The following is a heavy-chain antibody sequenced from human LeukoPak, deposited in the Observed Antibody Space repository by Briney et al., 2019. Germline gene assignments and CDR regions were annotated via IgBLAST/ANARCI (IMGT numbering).Heavy chain of an antibody. V-gene: IGHV3-23*01. J-gene: IGHJ4*02. Sequence: GGSLRLSCAASGFTFSSYAMSWVRQAPGKGLERVSAISGSGGSTYYADSVKGRFTISRDNSKNTLYLQMNSLRAEDTAVYYCAKVRNGYCSSTSCPFDYWGQGTLVTVSS. CDR1: GFTFSSYA. CDR2: ISGSGGST. CDR3: AKVRNGYCSSTSCPFDY. D-gene: IGHD2-2*01.